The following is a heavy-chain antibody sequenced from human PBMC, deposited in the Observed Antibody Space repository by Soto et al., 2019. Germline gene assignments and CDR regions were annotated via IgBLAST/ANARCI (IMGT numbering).Heavy chain of an antibody. CDR1: GYTFTSYD. Sequence: GASVKVSCKASGYTFTSYDINWVRQATGQGLEWMGWMNPNSGNTGYPQKFQGRVTMTRNTSISTAYMELSSLRFEDTAVYYCARSPPRVERNNYAGGWFDPWGQGTLVTV. CDR3: ARSPPRVERNNYAGGWFDP. J-gene: IGHJ5*02. D-gene: IGHD4-4*01. CDR2: MNPNSGNT. V-gene: IGHV1-8*01.